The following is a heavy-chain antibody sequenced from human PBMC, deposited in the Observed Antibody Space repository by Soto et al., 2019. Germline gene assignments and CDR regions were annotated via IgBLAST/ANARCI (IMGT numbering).Heavy chain of an antibody. CDR1: GFTFSSYS. D-gene: IGHD2-15*01. V-gene: IGHV3-21*01. J-gene: IGHJ3*01. CDR2: ISSSSSYI. CDR3: ERAYKTHGCCSGGSCYPGVDAFGR. Sequence: GGSLRLSCAASGFTFSSYSMNWVRQAPGKGLEWVSSISSSSSYIYYADSVKGRFTISRDNAKNSLYLQMNSLRAEDTAVYYCERAYKTHGCCSGGSCYPGVDAFGRWGQGTMIT.